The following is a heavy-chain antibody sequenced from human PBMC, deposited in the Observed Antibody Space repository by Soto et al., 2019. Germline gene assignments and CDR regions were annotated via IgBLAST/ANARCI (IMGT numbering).Heavy chain of an antibody. CDR3: AVVDSTGNWSDP. D-gene: IGHD6-25*01. CDR1: GGSISSSDFY. J-gene: IGHJ5*02. V-gene: IGHV4-39*01. Sequence: SETLSLTCTVSGGSISSSDFYWGWLRQTPGKGLEFIGSMYYSGTTYYNPSLKSRVTISVDTSKNQFTLKLISVTAADTAVYYCAVVDSTGNWSDPWGEGALVTVSS. CDR2: MYYSGTT.